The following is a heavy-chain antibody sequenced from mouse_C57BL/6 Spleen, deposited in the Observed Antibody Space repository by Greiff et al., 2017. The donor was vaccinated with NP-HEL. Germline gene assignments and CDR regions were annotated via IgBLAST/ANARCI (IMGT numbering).Heavy chain of an antibody. CDR2: IDPSDSYT. D-gene: IGHD1-1*01. V-gene: IGHV1-69*01. J-gene: IGHJ4*01. CDR1: GYTFTSYW. CDR3: ARYPSYYYGSSYGAMDY. Sequence: VQLQQSGAELVMPGASVKLSCKASGYTFTSYWMHWVKQRPGQGLEWIGEIDPSDSYTNYNQKFKGKSTLTVDKSSSTAYMQLSSLTSEDSAVYYCARYPSYYYGSSYGAMDYWGQGTSVTVSS.